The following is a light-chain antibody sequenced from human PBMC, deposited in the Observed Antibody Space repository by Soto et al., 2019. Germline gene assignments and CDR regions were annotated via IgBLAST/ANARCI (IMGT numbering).Light chain of an antibody. V-gene: IGLV2-14*01. Sequence: QSALTQPASVSGSPGQSITVSCTGTSSDIGVYNYVSWYQQHPGKAPKVMIYDVSNRPSGVSNRFSGAKSGNTASLTISGLQADDEADYYCSSYTITSTLVFGTGTKLTGL. CDR2: DVS. CDR1: SSDIGVYNY. J-gene: IGLJ1*01. CDR3: SSYTITSTLV.